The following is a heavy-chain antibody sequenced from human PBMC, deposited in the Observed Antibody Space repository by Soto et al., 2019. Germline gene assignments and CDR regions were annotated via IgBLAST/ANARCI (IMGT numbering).Heavy chain of an antibody. CDR3: ARQTYYYGADV. CDR2: IYPGDSQS. CDR1: GYRFTNYW. V-gene: IGHV5-51*01. Sequence: LKISCKGSGYRFTNYWIGWVRQMPGKGLEWMGIIYPGDSQSRYSPSFQGQVTISADKSISTVYLQWSSLKASDSAIYYCARQTYYYGADVWGQGTTVTVSS. J-gene: IGHJ6*02.